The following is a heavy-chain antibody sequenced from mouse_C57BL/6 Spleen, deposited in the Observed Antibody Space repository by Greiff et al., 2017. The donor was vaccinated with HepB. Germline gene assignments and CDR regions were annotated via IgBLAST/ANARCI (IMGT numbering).Heavy chain of an antibody. Sequence: QVHVKQSGAELVKPGASVKISCKASGYAFSSYWMNWVKQRPGKGLEWIGQIYPGDGDTNYNGKFKGKATLTADKSSSTAYMQLSSLTSEDSAVYFCARWSNYSPAYWGQGTLVTVSA. D-gene: IGHD2-5*01. J-gene: IGHJ3*01. CDR3: ARWSNYSPAY. CDR1: GYAFSSYW. V-gene: IGHV1-80*01. CDR2: IYPGDGDT.